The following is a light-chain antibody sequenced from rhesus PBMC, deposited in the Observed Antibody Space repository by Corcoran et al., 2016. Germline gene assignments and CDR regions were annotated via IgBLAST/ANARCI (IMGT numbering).Light chain of an antibody. V-gene: IGKV1-22*01. J-gene: IGKJ1*01. Sequence: DIQMTQSPSSLSASVGDTVTITCRASQGIRSWLAWYQQKPGKAPKLLIYKASSLQSGVPSRCIASGSGKDFILTISNLQSEDFATYDCQQYNSRPPTFGQGTKVEIK. CDR1: QGIRSW. CDR2: KAS. CDR3: QQYNSRPPT.